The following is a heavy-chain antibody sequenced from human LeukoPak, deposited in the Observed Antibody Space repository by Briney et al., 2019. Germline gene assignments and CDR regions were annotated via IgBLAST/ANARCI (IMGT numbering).Heavy chain of an antibody. J-gene: IGHJ3*02. Sequence: GGSLRLSCAASGFTVSSNYMSWVRQAPGKGLEWVSVIYSGGSTYYADSVKGRFTISRDNSKNTLYLQMNSLRAEDTAVYYCAKVIEDDYYGSGSYLYAFDIWGQGTMVTVSS. CDR3: AKVIEDDYYGSGSYLYAFDI. D-gene: IGHD3-10*01. CDR1: GFTVSSNY. V-gene: IGHV3-53*01. CDR2: IYSGGST.